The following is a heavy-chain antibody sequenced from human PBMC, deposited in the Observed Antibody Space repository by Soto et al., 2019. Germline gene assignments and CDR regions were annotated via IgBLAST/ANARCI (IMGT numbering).Heavy chain of an antibody. Sequence: TLSLTCSVSGGSISTYYWSWIRQPPGKGLEWIGYIYYSGSTNYNPSLKSRVTISVDTSKNHFSLKLTSVTAADTAVYYCARVGATGGYFFDYWGQGTLVTVSS. V-gene: IGHV4-59*01. J-gene: IGHJ4*02. CDR1: GGSISTYY. CDR2: IYYSGST. D-gene: IGHD1-26*01. CDR3: ARVGATGGYFFDY.